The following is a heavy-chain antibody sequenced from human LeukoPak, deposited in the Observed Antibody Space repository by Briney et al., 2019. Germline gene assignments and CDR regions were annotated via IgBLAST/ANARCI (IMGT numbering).Heavy chain of an antibody. Sequence: SVKVSCKASGGTFSSYAISWVRQAPGQGLEWMGGIIPIFGTANYAQKLQGRVTITTDGSTSTAYMELSSLRSEDTAVYYCARQYCSGGSCYDYWGQGTLVTVSS. V-gene: IGHV1-69*05. D-gene: IGHD2-15*01. CDR3: ARQYCSGGSCYDY. J-gene: IGHJ4*02. CDR2: IIPIFGTA. CDR1: GGTFSSYA.